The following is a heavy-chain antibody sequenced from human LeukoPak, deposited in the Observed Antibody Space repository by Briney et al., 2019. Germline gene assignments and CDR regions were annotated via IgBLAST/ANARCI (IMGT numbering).Heavy chain of an antibody. V-gene: IGHV3-7*01. D-gene: IGHD4-17*01. CDR3: ARPTTVTTVSADAFDI. CDR1: GFTFSSYW. J-gene: IGHJ3*02. CDR2: INQDGSVK. Sequence: GDSLRLSCAVSGFTFSSYWMIWFRQAPGKGLEWVAHINQDGSVKNYVDSVKGRFTISRDNANNFLYLQTNSLRAEDSSVYYCARPTTVTTVSADAFDIWGQGTMVTVSS.